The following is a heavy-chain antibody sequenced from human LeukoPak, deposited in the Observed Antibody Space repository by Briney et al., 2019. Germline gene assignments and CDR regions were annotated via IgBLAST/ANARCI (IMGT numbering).Heavy chain of an antibody. Sequence: RASVKVSCKASGYTFTGYYMHWVRRAPGQGREWMGWINPNSGGTNYAQKFQGRVTMTRDTSLSTACMELSRLRSDNTAVYYCARAVAARPNFDYWGQGTLVTVSS. CDR3: ARAVAARPNFDY. CDR1: GYTFTGYY. CDR2: INPNSGGT. J-gene: IGHJ4*02. V-gene: IGHV1-2*02. D-gene: IGHD6-6*01.